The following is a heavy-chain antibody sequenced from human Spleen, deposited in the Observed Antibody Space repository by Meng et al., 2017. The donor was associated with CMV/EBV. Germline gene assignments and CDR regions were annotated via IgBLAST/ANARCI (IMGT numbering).Heavy chain of an antibody. Sequence: ASVKVSCKASGYTFTDFYIHWVRQAPGQGLEWMGWINPNSGGSRYVQKFQGRITMTSDTSISTAYMELSRLKSDDTAVYYCARRYYDVLTGYYYFDQWGQGTQVTVSS. CDR1: GYTFTDFY. J-gene: IGHJ4*02. CDR2: INPNSGGS. D-gene: IGHD3-9*01. CDR3: ARRYYDVLTGYYYFDQ. V-gene: IGHV1-2*02.